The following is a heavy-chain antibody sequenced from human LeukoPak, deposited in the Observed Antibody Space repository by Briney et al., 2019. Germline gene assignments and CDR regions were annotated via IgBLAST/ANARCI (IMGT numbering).Heavy chain of an antibody. CDR3: AREGRQDYVYFDY. CDR1: GDSISSHY. CDR2: INYSGNT. Sequence: SETLSLTCTVFGDSISSHYWSWIRQPPGKGLEWIGYINYSGNTDYNPSPKSRVTISVDTSKNQFSLRLSSVTAADTAVYYCAREGRQDYVYFDYWGQGTLVTVSS. D-gene: IGHD4-17*01. V-gene: IGHV4-59*11. J-gene: IGHJ4*02.